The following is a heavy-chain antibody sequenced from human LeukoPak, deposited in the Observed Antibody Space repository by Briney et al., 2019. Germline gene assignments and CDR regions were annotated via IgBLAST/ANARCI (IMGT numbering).Heavy chain of an antibody. Sequence: KSSETLSLTCTVSGGSISSYYWSWIRRPAGKGLEWIGRIYTSGSTNYNPSLRSRVTMSVDTSKNQFSLKLSSVTAADTAVYYCARGGSRTAFDPWGQGTLVTVSS. D-gene: IGHD1-1*01. CDR3: ARGGSRTAFDP. CDR2: IYTSGST. CDR1: GGSISSYY. J-gene: IGHJ5*02. V-gene: IGHV4-4*07.